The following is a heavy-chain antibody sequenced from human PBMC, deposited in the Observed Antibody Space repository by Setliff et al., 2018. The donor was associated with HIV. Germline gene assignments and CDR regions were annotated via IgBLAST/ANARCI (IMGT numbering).Heavy chain of an antibody. D-gene: IGHD3-10*01. Sequence: ASVKVSCKVSGYSLSEVSTHWVRQAPGKGLEWVGRVDPQDGETKYAEKFQGRVTITADTSTDTSDMELSSLRSEDTAVYYCATSGTYYYGSGSYHASGYWGQGTLVTVSS. CDR3: ATSGTYYYGSGSYHASGY. V-gene: IGHV1-24*01. CDR1: GYSLSEVS. J-gene: IGHJ4*02. CDR2: VDPQDGET.